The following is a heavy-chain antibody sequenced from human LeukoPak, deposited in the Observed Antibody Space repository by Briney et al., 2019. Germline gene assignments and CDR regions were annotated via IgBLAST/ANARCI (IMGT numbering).Heavy chain of an antibody. CDR1: GFTFSSYW. Sequence: PGGSLRLSCAASGFTFSSYWMSWVRQAPGKGLEWVANIKQDGSEKYYVDSVKGRFTISRDNAENSLYLQMNSLRAEDTAVYYCAREGSYDFWSGYLYYFDYWGQGTLVTVSS. CDR2: IKQDGSEK. D-gene: IGHD3-3*01. V-gene: IGHV3-7*01. CDR3: AREGSYDFWSGYLYYFDY. J-gene: IGHJ4*02.